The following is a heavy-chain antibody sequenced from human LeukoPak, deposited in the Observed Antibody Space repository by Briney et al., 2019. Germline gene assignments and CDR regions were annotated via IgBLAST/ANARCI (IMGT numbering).Heavy chain of an antibody. CDR3: ARGRGYCSSTSCYYFDY. Sequence: ASVKVSCKASGGTFSSYAISWVRQAPGQGLEWMGGIIPIFGTANYAQKFQGRVTITADESTSTAYMELSSLRSEDTAVYYCARGRGYCSSTSCYYFDYWGQGTLVTVSS. CDR2: IIPIFGTA. D-gene: IGHD2-2*01. J-gene: IGHJ4*02. V-gene: IGHV1-69*01. CDR1: GGTFSSYA.